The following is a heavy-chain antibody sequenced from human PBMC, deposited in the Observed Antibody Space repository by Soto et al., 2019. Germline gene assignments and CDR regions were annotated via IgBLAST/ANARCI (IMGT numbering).Heavy chain of an antibody. CDR3: ARNNPPYGSDWPHGLDV. CDR1: GFSFSTYG. Sequence: QVQLVESGGGVIQPGRSLRLSCAASGFSFSTYGMYWFRQTPGKGPECVAVIWYDGSHDWHADSVKGRFTVSRDNSKNTLYLQMNSLRADDTAVYYCARNNPPYGSDWPHGLDVWGQGATVTVSS. D-gene: IGHD6-19*01. V-gene: IGHV3-33*01. J-gene: IGHJ6*02. CDR2: IWYDGSHD.